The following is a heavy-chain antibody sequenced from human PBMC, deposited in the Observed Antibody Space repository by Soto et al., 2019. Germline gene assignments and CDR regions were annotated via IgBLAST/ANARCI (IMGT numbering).Heavy chain of an antibody. CDR2: PYYRSKWYN. V-gene: IGHV6-1*01. CDR1: GDSVSSNTAA. CDR3: LRDVGFDFDY. Sequence: LSQTLSLTCAISGDSVSSNTAAWNWIRQSPSRGLEWLGRPYYRSKWYNDYAVSVKSRITINPDTSKNQFSLHLNSVTPEDTALYYCLRDVGFDFDYCGLGTLVTVSA. J-gene: IGHJ4*02. D-gene: IGHD1-26*01.